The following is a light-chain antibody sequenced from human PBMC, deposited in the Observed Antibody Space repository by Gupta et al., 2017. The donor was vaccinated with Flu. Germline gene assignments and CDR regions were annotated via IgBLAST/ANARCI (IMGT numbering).Light chain of an antibody. J-gene: IGKJ4*01. CDR2: GAS. Sequence: EIVMTPSPATLSVSPGERATLSCRASQSVSSNLAWYQQKPGQAPRLLIYGASTRATGIPARFSGSGSGTEFTLTISSLQSEDFAVYYCQQDNNWPPTFGAGTKVEIK. CDR1: QSVSSN. CDR3: QQDNNWPPT. V-gene: IGKV3-15*01.